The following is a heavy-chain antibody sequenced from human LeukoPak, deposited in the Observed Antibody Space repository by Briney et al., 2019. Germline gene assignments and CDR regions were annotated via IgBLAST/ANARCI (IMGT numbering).Heavy chain of an antibody. V-gene: IGHV3-30*02. D-gene: IGHD3-22*01. J-gene: IGHJ4*02. CDR3: ATIVGHTHDSSGSQMGGVPFDL. CDR2: IRFDGSHI. CDR1: GFTFIGYG. Sequence: PGGSLRLSCAASGFTFIGYGMHWVRQAPGKGLEWVAFIRFDGSHIFYADSVKGRFTISRDNSKNTLYLQMNSLRAADTAVYYCATIVGHTHDSSGSQMGGVPFDLWGQGTLVTVSS.